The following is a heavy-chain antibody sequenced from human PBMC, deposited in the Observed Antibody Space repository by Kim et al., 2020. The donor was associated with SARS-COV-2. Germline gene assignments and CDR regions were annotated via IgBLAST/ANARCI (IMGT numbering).Heavy chain of an antibody. V-gene: IGHV3-21*01. CDR1: GFTFSSYS. J-gene: IGHJ4*02. CDR3: AREYYYYDSSGYYGHYFDY. Sequence: GGSLRLSCAASGFTFSSYSMNWVRQAPGKGLEWVSSISSSSSCIYYADSVKGRFTISRDNAKNSLYLQMNSLRAEDTAVYYCAREYYYYDSSGYYGHYFDYWGRGTLVTVSS. D-gene: IGHD3-22*01. CDR2: ISSSSSCI.